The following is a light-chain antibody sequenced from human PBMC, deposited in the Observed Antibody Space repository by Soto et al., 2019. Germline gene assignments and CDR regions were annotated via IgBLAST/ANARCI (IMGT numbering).Light chain of an antibody. CDR1: SSDVGGYNH. CDR2: DVS. CDR3: CSYTTSTTYL. Sequence: QSALTQPASVSGSPGQSITISCPGTSSDVGGYNHVSWYQHQPGKAPKLMIYDVSRPPSGVSKRFSGSNSGNTASPTISGLQAEDEPDYYGCSYTTSTTYLFGTGTKVTVL. J-gene: IGLJ1*01. V-gene: IGLV2-14*03.